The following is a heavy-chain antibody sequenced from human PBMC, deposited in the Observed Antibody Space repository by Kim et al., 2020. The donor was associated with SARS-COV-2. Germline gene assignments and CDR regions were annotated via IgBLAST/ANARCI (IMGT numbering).Heavy chain of an antibody. Sequence: GGSLRLSCAASGFTFDDYAMHWVRQAPGKGLEWVSGISWNSGSIGYADSVKGRFTISRDNAKNSLYLQMNSLRAEDTALYYCAKDMAMSYDYLDPYYYYGMDVWGQGTTVTVSS. CDR1: GFTFDDYA. CDR2: ISWNSGSI. D-gene: IGHD3-16*01. V-gene: IGHV3-9*01. J-gene: IGHJ6*02. CDR3: AKDMAMSYDYLDPYYYYGMDV.